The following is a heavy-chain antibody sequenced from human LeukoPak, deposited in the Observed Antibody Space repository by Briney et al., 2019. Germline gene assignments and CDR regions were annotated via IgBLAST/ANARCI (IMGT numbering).Heavy chain of an antibody. CDR1: GGSISSYY. CDR3: ARTKYQLLPARVDY. J-gene: IGHJ4*02. D-gene: IGHD2-2*01. Sequence: SETLSLTCTVSGGSISSYYWSWIRQPPGKGLEWIGYIYYSGSTNYNPSLTSRVTISVDTSKNQFSLKLSSVTAADTAVYYCARTKYQLLPARVDYWGQGTLVTVSS. CDR2: IYYSGST. V-gene: IGHV4-59*12.